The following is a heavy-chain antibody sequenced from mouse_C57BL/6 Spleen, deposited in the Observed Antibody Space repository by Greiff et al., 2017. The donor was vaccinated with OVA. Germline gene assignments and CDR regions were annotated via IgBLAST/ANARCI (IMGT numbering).Heavy chain of an antibody. Sequence: VKLVESGAELVKPGASVKISCKASGYAFSSYWMNWVKQRPGKGLEWIGQIYPGDGDTNYNGKFKGKATLTADKSSSTAYMQLSSLTSEDSAVYFCARSGYGLFDYWGQGTTLTVSS. J-gene: IGHJ2*01. CDR3: ARSGYGLFDY. V-gene: IGHV1-80*01. CDR2: IYPGDGDT. D-gene: IGHD2-2*01. CDR1: GYAFSSYW.